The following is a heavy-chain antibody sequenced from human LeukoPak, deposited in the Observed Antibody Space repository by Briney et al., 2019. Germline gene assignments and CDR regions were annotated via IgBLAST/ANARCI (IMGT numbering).Heavy chain of an antibody. V-gene: IGHV6-1*01. CDR2: TYYRSKWYN. J-gene: IGHJ6*02. CDR1: GDSVPSNSAA. CDR3: ARGMAVAGNYYYYYGMDV. D-gene: IGHD6-19*01. Sequence: SQTLSLTCAISGDSVPSNSAAWNWLRQSPSRGLEWLGSTYYRSKWYNDYAVSVKSRITINPDTSKNQFSLQLNSVTPEDTAVYYCARGMAVAGNYYYYYGMDVWGQGTTVTVSS.